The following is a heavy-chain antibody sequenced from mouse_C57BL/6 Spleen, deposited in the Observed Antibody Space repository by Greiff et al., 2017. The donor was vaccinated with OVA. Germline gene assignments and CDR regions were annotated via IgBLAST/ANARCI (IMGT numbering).Heavy chain of an antibody. CDR3: ARSGDSLFGY. CDR2: IYPGDGDT. V-gene: IGHV1-80*01. CDR1: GYAFSSYW. Sequence: VQLQQSGAELVKPGASVKISCKASGYAFSSYWMNWVQQRPGKGLEWIGQIYPGDGDTNYNGKFKGKATLTADKSSSTAYMQLSSLTSEDSAVYFYARSGDSLFGYWGQGTTLTVSS. D-gene: IGHD3-1*01. J-gene: IGHJ2*01.